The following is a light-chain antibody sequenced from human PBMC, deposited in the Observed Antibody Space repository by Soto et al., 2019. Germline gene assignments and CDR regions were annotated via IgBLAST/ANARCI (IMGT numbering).Light chain of an antibody. Sequence: EFGLTQSPGTLFLSPGERATLSCRASQSVSNNYLAWYQQKPGQAPRLLIYGASNRATGIPDRFSGSGSGTDFTLTISRLEPEDFAVYYCQQYGSSGTFGQGTKVDIK. CDR3: QQYGSSGT. V-gene: IGKV3-20*01. CDR2: GAS. CDR1: QSVSNNY. J-gene: IGKJ1*01.